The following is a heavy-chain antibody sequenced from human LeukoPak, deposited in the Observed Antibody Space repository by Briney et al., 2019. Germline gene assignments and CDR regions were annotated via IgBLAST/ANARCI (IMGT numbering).Heavy chain of an antibody. CDR1: GYTFTGYY. CDR3: ARGSSWQWVGSLDY. Sequence: ASVTVSCKASGYTFTGYYMHWVRQAPGQGLEWMGWINPNSGGTNYAQKFQGRVTMTRDTSIRTAYMELSRLRSDDTAVYYCARGSSWQWVGSLDYWGQRTLVTVSS. V-gene: IGHV1-2*02. CDR2: INPNSGGT. J-gene: IGHJ4*02. D-gene: IGHD6-19*01.